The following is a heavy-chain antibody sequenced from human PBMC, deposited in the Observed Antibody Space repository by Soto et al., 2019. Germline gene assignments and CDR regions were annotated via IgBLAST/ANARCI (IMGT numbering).Heavy chain of an antibody. D-gene: IGHD3-22*01. CDR3: ARGGHYDSSGLV. CDR1: GYTFTGYY. Sequence: QVQLVQSGAEVKESGASVKVSCKASGYTFTGYYIHWVRQAPGQGLEWVGEISPKSGGTRYAQKFQGRVTITADKSTSTAYMELSSLRSEDTAVYYCARGGHYDSSGLVWGQGTTVTVSS. CDR2: ISPKSGGT. V-gene: IGHV1-2*02. J-gene: IGHJ6*02.